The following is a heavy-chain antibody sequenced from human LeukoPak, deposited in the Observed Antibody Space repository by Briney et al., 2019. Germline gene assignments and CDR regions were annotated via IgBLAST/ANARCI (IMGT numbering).Heavy chain of an antibody. CDR3: AKSGDGLEP. J-gene: IGHJ5*02. Sequence: GGSLRLSCAASGFTFSSYGMPWVRQAPGKGLEWVAVISYDGSNKYYADSVKGRFTISRDNSKNTLYLQMNSLRAEDTAVYYCAKSGDGLEPWGQGTLVTVSS. V-gene: IGHV3-30*18. D-gene: IGHD3/OR15-3a*01. CDR1: GFTFSSYG. CDR2: ISYDGSNK.